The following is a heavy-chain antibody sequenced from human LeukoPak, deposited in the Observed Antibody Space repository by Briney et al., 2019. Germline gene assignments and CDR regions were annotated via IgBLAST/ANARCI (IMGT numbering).Heavy chain of an antibody. Sequence: ASVKVSCKASGYTFTRYYMHWVRQAPGQGLEWMGIFSPSGDTTSYAQKFQGRVTMTRDTSTRTVYLDLSSLRSEDTAVYYCARGRDYYAISGYHNWFDAWGQGTLVTVSS. CDR2: FSPSGDTT. CDR3: ARGRDYYAISGYHNWFDA. CDR1: GYTFTRYY. V-gene: IGHV1-46*01. J-gene: IGHJ5*02. D-gene: IGHD3-22*01.